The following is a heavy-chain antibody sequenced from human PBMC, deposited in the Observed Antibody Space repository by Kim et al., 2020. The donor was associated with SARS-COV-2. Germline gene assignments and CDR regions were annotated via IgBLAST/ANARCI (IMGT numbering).Heavy chain of an antibody. V-gene: IGHV3-30*04. D-gene: IGHD3-10*01. CDR3: ARDDSGSQVFAGKWFDP. J-gene: IGHJ5*02. Sequence: GGSLRLSCAASGFTFSDYAIFWVRQAPGKGLEWVAVISFDGRNNFFADSVKGRFTISRDNSKNTVYLQMNSLRADDTAVYYCARDDSGSQVFAGKWFDP. CDR2: ISFDGRNN. CDR1: GFTFSDYA.